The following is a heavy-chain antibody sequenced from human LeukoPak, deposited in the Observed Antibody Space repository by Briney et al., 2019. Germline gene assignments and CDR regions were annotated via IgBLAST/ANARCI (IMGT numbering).Heavy chain of an antibody. CDR3: ARGYCSSTSCPDADY. J-gene: IGHJ4*02. D-gene: IGHD2-2*01. Sequence: ASVKVSCKASGGTFSSYAISWVRQAPGQGLEWMGIINPTGGSTTYAQKFQGRVTMTRDTSTSTAYMELSSLRSEDTAVYYCARGYCSSTSCPDADYWGQGTLVTVSS. V-gene: IGHV1-46*01. CDR1: GGTFSSYA. CDR2: INPTGGST.